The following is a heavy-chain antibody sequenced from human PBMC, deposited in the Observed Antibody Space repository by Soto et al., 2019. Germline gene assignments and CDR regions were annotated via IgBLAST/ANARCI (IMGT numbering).Heavy chain of an antibody. CDR2: IYYSGST. D-gene: IGHD6-13*01. Sequence: PSETLSLTCTVSGGSISSGGYYWSWIRQHPGKGLEWIGYIYYSGSTYYNPSLKSRVTISVDTSKNQFSLKLSSVTAADTAVYYCASGSGSSSWYDWFDPWGQGTLVTVSS. CDR3: ASGSGSSSWYDWFDP. V-gene: IGHV4-31*03. CDR1: GGSISSGGYY. J-gene: IGHJ5*02.